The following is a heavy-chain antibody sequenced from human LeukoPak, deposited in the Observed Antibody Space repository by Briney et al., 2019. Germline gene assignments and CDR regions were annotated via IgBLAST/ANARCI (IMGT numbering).Heavy chain of an antibody. CDR1: GASTSSSF. Sequence: SETLSLTCTVSGASTSSSFWSWIRQSPGKGLEWIGYINYRGETSQNPSLESRVSMSVDTSKNQFSLKLSSVTAADTAVYYCAREVRFLEWLPWFDPWGQGTLVTVSS. V-gene: IGHV4-59*01. J-gene: IGHJ5*02. D-gene: IGHD3-3*01. CDR2: INYRGET. CDR3: AREVRFLEWLPWFDP.